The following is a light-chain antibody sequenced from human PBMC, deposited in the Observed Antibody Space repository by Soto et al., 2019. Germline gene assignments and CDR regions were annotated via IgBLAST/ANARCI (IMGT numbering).Light chain of an antibody. CDR1: QSVSSN. CDR3: QQYSNWPRT. J-gene: IGKJ1*01. Sequence: EIVMTQSPATLSVSPGERATLSCRASQSVSSNLAWYQQKPGQAPRLLIYGASTRATGIPARFSGSGSGTELTLTISSLQSEDFAVYHCQQYSNWPRTFGQGTRVEIK. CDR2: GAS. V-gene: IGKV3-15*01.